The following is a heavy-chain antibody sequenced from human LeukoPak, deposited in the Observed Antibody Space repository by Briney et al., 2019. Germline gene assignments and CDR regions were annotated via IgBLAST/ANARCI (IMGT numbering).Heavy chain of an antibody. D-gene: IGHD2-15*01. J-gene: IGHJ4*02. CDR2: IIPIFGTA. V-gene: IGHV1-69*13. CDR1: GGTFSSYA. Sequence: SVKVSCKASGGTFSSYAISWVRQAPGQGLEWMGGIIPIFGTANYAQKFQGRVTITADESTSTAYMELSSLRSEDTAVYYCAAEGQWSLVHYFNSWGQGTLVTVPS. CDR3: AAEGQWSLVHYFNS.